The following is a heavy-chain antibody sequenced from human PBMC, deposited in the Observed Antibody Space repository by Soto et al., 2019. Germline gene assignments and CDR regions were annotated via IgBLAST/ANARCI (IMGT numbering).Heavy chain of an antibody. CDR1: GGTFSSYT. D-gene: IGHD4-17*01. V-gene: IGHV1-69*08. CDR2: IIPLLGIA. CDR3: ARDTTVTSP. Sequence: QVQLVQSGAEVKKPGSSVKVSCKASGGTFSSYTISWVRQAPGQGLEWMGRIIPLLGIANYAQKFQGSVTITADKSTSTAYMELSSLRSEDTPVYYCARDTTVTSPWGQGTLVTVSS. J-gene: IGHJ5*02.